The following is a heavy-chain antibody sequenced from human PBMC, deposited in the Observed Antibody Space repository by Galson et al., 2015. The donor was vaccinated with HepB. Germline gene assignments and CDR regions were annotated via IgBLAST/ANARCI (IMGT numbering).Heavy chain of an antibody. CDR2: ISAYNGNT. CDR3: ARVPRGWPRTNWFDP. Sequence: SVKVSCKASGYTFTSYGISWVRQAHGQGLEWMGWISAYNGNTNYAQKLQGRVTMTTDTSTSTAYMELRSLRSDDTAVYYCARVPRGWPRTNWFDPWGQGTLVTVSS. V-gene: IGHV1-18*01. J-gene: IGHJ5*02. CDR1: GYTFTSYG. D-gene: IGHD6-19*01.